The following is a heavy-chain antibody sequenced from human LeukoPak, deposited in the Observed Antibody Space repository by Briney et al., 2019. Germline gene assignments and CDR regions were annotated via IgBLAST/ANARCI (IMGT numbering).Heavy chain of an antibody. CDR3: ARDLAGNWNYVNAFDI. J-gene: IGHJ3*02. CDR1: GGSISSGSYY. V-gene: IGHV4-61*02. Sequence: SETLSLTCTVSGGSISSGSYYWSWIRQPDGKGLEWIGRIYTSGSTNYNPSLKSRVTISVDTSKNQFSLKLSSVTAADTAVYYCARDLAGNWNYVNAFDIWGQGTMVTVSS. D-gene: IGHD1-7*01. CDR2: IYTSGST.